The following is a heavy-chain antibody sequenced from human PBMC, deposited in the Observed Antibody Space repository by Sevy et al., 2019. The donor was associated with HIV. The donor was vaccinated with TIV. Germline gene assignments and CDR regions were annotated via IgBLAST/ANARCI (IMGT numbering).Heavy chain of an antibody. V-gene: IGHV1-69*13. CDR3: ARDKNYYVSGSFDY. Sequence: ASVKVSCKASGGIFRSNAISWVRQAPGQGLEWMGGIIAVFGTTHYAQKFQGRVMITADESRSTAYMELSSLKSEDTAVYYCARDKNYYVSGSFDYWGQGSQVTVSS. CDR1: GGIFRSNA. J-gene: IGHJ4*01. CDR2: IIAVFGTT. D-gene: IGHD3-10*01.